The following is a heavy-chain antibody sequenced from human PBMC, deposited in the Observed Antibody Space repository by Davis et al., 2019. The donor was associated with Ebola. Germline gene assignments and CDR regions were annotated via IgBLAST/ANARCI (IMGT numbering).Heavy chain of an antibody. Sequence: PGGSLRLSCAASGFTFSSYSMNWVRQAPGKGLEWVSYISSSSSTIYYADSVKGRFTISRDKAKNSLYLQMNSLRAEDTAVYYCAKDAPDYGGNSYFQHWGQGTLVTVSS. V-gene: IGHV3-48*01. CDR3: AKDAPDYGGNSYFQH. J-gene: IGHJ1*01. CDR1: GFTFSSYS. CDR2: ISSSSSTI. D-gene: IGHD4-23*01.